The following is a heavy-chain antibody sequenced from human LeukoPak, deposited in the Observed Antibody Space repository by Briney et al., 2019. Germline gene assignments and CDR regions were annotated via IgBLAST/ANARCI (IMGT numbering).Heavy chain of an antibody. Sequence: PSETLSLTCTVSGGSISSYYWSWIRQPPGKGLEWIGYIYYSGSTNYNPSLKSRVTTSVDTSKNQFSLKLSSVTAADTAVYYCARGAVANVNFDYWGQGTLVTVSS. J-gene: IGHJ4*02. CDR2: IYYSGST. V-gene: IGHV4-59*01. CDR1: GGSISSYY. D-gene: IGHD6-19*01. CDR3: ARGAVANVNFDY.